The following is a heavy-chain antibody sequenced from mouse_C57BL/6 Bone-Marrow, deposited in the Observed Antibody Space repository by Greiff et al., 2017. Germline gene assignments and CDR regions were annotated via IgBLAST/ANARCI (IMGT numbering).Heavy chain of an antibody. Sequence: EVQLQQSGPGLVKPSPSLSLTCSVTGYSITSGYYWNWIRQFPGNKLEWMGYISYDGSNNYNPSLKNRISITLDTSKNQFFLKLNSWTTEETATYYCAREGDDDAMDYWGQGTSVTVSS. J-gene: IGHJ4*01. CDR1: GYSITSGYY. CDR2: ISYDGSN. V-gene: IGHV3-6*01. CDR3: AREGDDDAMDY.